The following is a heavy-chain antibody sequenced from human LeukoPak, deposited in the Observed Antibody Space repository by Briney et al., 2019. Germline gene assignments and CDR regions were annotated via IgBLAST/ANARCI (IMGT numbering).Heavy chain of an antibody. CDR2: ISSSSSYI. CDR1: GFTFSSYS. CDR3: ARRLSGSGYPHDAFDI. Sequence: GGSLRLSCAASGFTFSSYSMNWVRQAPGKGLEWVSSISSSSSYIYYADSVKGRFTISRDNAKNSLYLQMNSLRAEDTAVYYCARRLSGSGYPHDAFDIWGQGTMVTVSS. V-gene: IGHV3-21*01. J-gene: IGHJ3*02. D-gene: IGHD3-22*01.